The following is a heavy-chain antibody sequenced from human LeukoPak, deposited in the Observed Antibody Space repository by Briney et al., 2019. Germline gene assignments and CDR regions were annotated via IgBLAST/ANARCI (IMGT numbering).Heavy chain of an antibody. CDR1: GFTFSSYA. J-gene: IGHJ4*02. V-gene: IGHV3-48*03. CDR3: ARRYCSSSSCTLDY. D-gene: IGHD2-2*01. Sequence: GGSLRLSCAASGFTFSSYAMNWVRQAPGKGLEWVSYISSRDSTIYYADSVKGRFTISRDNAKNSLYLQMNSLRAEDTAVYYCARRYCSSSSCTLDYWGQGTLVTVSS. CDR2: ISSRDSTI.